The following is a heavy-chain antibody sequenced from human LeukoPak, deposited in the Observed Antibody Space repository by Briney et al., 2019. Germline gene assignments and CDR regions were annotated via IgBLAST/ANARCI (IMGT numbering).Heavy chain of an antibody. CDR3: ARDRGAATGIRKGYYYGMDV. CDR2: ISSSSSYI. J-gene: IGHJ6*02. Sequence: GGSLRLSCAASGFTFSSYSMNWVRQAPGKGLEWVSSISSSSSYIYYADSVKGRFTISRDNAKNSLYLQMNNLRAEDTAVYYCARDRGAATGIRKGYYYGMDVWGQGTTVTVSS. D-gene: IGHD2-15*01. V-gene: IGHV3-21*01. CDR1: GFTFSSYS.